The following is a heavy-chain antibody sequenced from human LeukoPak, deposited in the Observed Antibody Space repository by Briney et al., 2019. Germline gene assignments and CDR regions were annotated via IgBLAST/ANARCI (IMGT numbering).Heavy chain of an antibody. CDR3: ARAGTHLGYSSGWYFDY. V-gene: IGHV3-48*03. CDR1: GFTFSSYE. J-gene: IGHJ4*02. CDR2: ISSSGSTI. D-gene: IGHD6-19*01. Sequence: PGGSLRLSCAASGFTFSSYEMNWVRQAPGKGLEWVSYISSSGSTIYYADSVKGRFTISRDNAKNSLYLQMNSLRAEDTAVYYCARAGTHLGYSSGWYFDYWGQGTLVTVSS.